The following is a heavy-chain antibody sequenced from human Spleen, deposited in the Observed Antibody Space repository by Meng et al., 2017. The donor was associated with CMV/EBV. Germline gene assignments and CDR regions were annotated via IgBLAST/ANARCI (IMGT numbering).Heavy chain of an antibody. V-gene: IGHV3-7*01. D-gene: IGHD3-10*01. CDR3: ARDAGFYFGESDY. J-gene: IGHJ4*02. Sequence: GGSLRLSCAASGFTFSSYGIHWVRQAPGKGLEWVANIKQDGSEKYYVDSVKGRFSISRDNAKNSLFLQMNSLRAEDTAVYYCARDAGFYFGESDYWGQGTLVTVSS. CDR1: GFTFSSYG. CDR2: IKQDGSEK.